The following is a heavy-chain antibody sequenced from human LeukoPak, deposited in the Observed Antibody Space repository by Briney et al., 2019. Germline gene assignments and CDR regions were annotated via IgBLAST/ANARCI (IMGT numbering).Heavy chain of an antibody. D-gene: IGHD3-10*01. V-gene: IGHV3-23*01. CDR1: GFTFSSYA. CDR3: ANQLPWFGAKQH. J-gene: IGHJ1*01. Sequence: GGSLRLSCAASGFTFSSYAMSWVRQAPGNGLGWVSAISGSGGSTYYADSVKGRFTISRDNSKNTLYLQMNSLRAEDTAVYYCANQLPWFGAKQHWGQGTLVTVSS. CDR2: ISGSGGST.